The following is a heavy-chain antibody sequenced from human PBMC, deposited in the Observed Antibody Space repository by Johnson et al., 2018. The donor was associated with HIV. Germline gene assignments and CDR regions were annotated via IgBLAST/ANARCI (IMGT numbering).Heavy chain of an antibody. CDR3: ARERGYSSVLWKLSEAAFDI. CDR1: EFTFNSYW. V-gene: IGHV3-7*01. J-gene: IGHJ3*02. CDR2: INQDGTEK. Sequence: VQLVESGGGLVQPGGSLRLSCAGSEFTFNSYWMSWVRQAPGEGLEWVANINQDGTEKYYADSMRGRFNISRDNTKNSLYLEMNSLRAEDTAVYYCARERGYSSVLWKLSEAAFDIWGQGTMVTVSS. D-gene: IGHD6-19*01.